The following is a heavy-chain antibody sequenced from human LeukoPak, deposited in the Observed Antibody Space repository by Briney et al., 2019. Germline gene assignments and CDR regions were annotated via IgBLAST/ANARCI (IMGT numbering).Heavy chain of an antibody. J-gene: IGHJ5*02. CDR3: ARSPSGSSSRWFDA. D-gene: IGHD1-26*01. CDR1: GDSISTNSW. CDR2: IYHSETT. Sequence: SGTLSLTCAVSGDSISTNSWWNWVRQAPGKGLEWIAEIYHSETTNYNPSLKSRVTMSLDKSKNLFSLKLSSVTAADTAMYYCARSPSGSSSRWFDAWGQGTLVTVSS. V-gene: IGHV4-4*02.